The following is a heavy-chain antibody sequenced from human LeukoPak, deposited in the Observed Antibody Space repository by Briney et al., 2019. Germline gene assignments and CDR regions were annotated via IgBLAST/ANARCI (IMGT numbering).Heavy chain of an antibody. CDR3: AIFGSSSSRGVDY. CDR1: GFTFSSYS. J-gene: IGHJ4*02. CDR2: ISSSSSTI. D-gene: IGHD6-6*01. V-gene: IGHV3-48*02. Sequence: GGSLRLSCAASGFTFSSYSMNWVRQAPGKGLEWVSYISSSSSTIYYADSVKGRFTISRDNAKNPLYLQMNSLRDEDTAVYYCAIFGSSSSRGVDYWGQGTLVTVSS.